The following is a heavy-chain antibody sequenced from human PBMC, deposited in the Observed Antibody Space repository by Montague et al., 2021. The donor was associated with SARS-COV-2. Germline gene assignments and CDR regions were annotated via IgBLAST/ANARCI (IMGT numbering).Heavy chain of an antibody. D-gene: IGHD2-15*01. Sequence: SVKVSCKASGYTFTSYDINWVRQATGQGLEWMGWINPNSGNTGYAQKFQGRVTMTRDTTISTAYMELSSLRSDDTAVYYCARGPDRHTVVVVAAQNWFDPWGQGTLVTVSS. CDR3: ARGPDRHTVVVVAAQNWFDP. CDR2: INPNSGNT. V-gene: IGHV1-8*01. J-gene: IGHJ5*02. CDR1: GYTFTSYD.